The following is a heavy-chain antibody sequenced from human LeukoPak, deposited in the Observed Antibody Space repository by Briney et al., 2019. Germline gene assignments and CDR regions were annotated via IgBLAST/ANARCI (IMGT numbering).Heavy chain of an antibody. D-gene: IGHD6-19*01. J-gene: IGHJ4*02. CDR1: GFTVSSNY. CDR2: LYTGGTT. V-gene: IGHV3-53*01. Sequence: GGSLRLSCAASGFTVSSNYMSWVRQAPGKGLEWVSVLYTGGTTYYADSVKGRFTISRDSSKNTVYLQMNSLSAEDTAVYYCARKHSSVWAYEYWGQGTLVTVSS. CDR3: ARKHSSVWAYEY.